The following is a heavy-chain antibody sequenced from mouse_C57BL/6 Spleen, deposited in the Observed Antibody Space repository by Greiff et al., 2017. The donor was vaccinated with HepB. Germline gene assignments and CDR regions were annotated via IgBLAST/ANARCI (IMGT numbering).Heavy chain of an antibody. CDR3: ARGGESSGPGAY. CDR2: IYPGSGST. Sequence: QVQLQQPGAELVKPGASVKMSCKASGYTFTSYWITWVKQRPGQGLEWIGDIYPGSGSTNYNEKFKSKATLTVDTSSRTAYMQLSSLTAEDSAVCDGARGGESSGPGAYWGQGTLVTVSA. CDR1: GYTFTSYW. D-gene: IGHD3-2*02. J-gene: IGHJ3*01. V-gene: IGHV1-55*01.